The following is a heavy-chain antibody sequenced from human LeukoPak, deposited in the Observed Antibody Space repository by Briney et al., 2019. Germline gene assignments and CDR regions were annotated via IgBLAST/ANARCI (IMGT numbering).Heavy chain of an antibody. D-gene: IGHD2-21*01. V-gene: IGHV4-59*01. CDR2: IYYSGST. CDR3: ARVAIGANYFDY. Sequence: SVTLSLTCTVSGGSISSYYWSWIRQPPGKGLEWIGYIYYSGSTNYNPSLKSRVTISVDTSKNQFSLKLSSVTAADTAVYYCARVAIGANYFDYWGQGTLVTVSS. CDR1: GGSISSYY. J-gene: IGHJ4*02.